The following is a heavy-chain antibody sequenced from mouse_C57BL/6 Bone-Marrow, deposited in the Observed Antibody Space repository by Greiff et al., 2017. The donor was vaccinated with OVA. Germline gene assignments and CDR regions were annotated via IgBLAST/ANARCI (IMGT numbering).Heavy chain of an antibody. CDR1: GYTFTDYY. J-gene: IGHJ1*03. CDR2: IFPGSGST. D-gene: IGHD1-1*01. Sequence: QVQRQESGPELVKPGASVKISCKASGYTFTDYYINWVKQRPGQGLEWIGWIFPGSGSTYYNEKFKGKATLTVDNSSSTAYMLLSSLTSEDSAVYFCARGYYGSSPWYFDVWGTGTTVTVSS. CDR3: ARGYYGSSPWYFDV. V-gene: IGHV1-75*01.